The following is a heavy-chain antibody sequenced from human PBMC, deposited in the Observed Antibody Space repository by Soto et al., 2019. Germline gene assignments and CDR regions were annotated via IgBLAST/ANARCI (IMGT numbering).Heavy chain of an antibody. Sequence: QVQLVESGGGVVQPGRSLRLSCAASGFTFNSYGMHWVRQAPGKGLEWVALIWYDGSNKYYADSVKGRFTISRDNSKNTLYLQMNSLRAEDTAVYYCARDFRDTAMFIYYYYSGMDVWGQGTTVTVSS. D-gene: IGHD5-18*01. CDR2: IWYDGSNK. CDR1: GFTFNSYG. J-gene: IGHJ6*02. V-gene: IGHV3-33*01. CDR3: ARDFRDTAMFIYYYYSGMDV.